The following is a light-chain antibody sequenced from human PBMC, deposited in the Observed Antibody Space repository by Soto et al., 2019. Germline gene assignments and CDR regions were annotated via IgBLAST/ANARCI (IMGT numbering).Light chain of an antibody. CDR2: AAS. J-gene: IGKJ1*01. Sequence: DIQMTQSPSSLSASVGDRVTITCRASQGISNYLAWYQQKPGKVPKLLIYAASTLQPGVPSRFSGSGSGTDFTLTISSLQPEDVATYDGQKYNSAPRTFGQGTKVEIK. V-gene: IGKV1-27*01. CDR1: QGISNY. CDR3: QKYNSAPRT.